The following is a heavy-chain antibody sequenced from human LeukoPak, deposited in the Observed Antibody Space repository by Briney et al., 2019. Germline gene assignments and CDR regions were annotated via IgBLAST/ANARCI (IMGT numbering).Heavy chain of an antibody. CDR3: TQSNY. J-gene: IGHJ4*02. CDR1: GFTFSSYA. V-gene: IGHV3-73*01. Sequence: PGVSLRRSCAASGFTFSSYAMSWVRQASGKGLEWVGRIRSKADNYATAYAASVQGRCTISRDDSKNTAYLQLNSLKTEDTAVYYCTQSNYWGQGALVTVPS. CDR2: IRSKADNYAT.